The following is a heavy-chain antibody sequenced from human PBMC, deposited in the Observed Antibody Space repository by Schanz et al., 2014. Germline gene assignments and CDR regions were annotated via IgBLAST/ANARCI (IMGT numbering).Heavy chain of an antibody. CDR1: GFNFNTYA. CDR3: ARVSMECERGKSYYYYMDV. D-gene: IGHD3-3*01. CDR2: IKKDGSEN. Sequence: EVQLLESGGGLAQPGGSLRLACAASGFNFNTYAMSWVRQAPGKGLEWVANIKKDGSENYYVDSVKGRFTISRDNAKKSLYLRMNSLRAEDTAVYYCARVSMECERGKSYYYYMDVWGRGTTVTVSS. V-gene: IGHV3-7*03. J-gene: IGHJ6*03.